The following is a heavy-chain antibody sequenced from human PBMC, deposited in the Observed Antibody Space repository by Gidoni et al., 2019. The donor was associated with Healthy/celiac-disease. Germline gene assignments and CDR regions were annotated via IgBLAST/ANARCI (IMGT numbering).Heavy chain of an antibody. CDR1: GGTFSSYA. Sequence: QVQLVQSGAEVKKPGSSVKVSCKASGGTFSSYAISWVRQAPGQGLEWMGGIIPIFGTANYAQKFQGRVTINADKSTSTAYMELSSLRSEDTAVYYCAREITCSSGYCPPFDYWGQGTLVTVSS. V-gene: IGHV1-69*06. J-gene: IGHJ4*02. CDR3: AREITCSSGYCPPFDY. CDR2: IIPIFGTA. D-gene: IGHD3-22*01.